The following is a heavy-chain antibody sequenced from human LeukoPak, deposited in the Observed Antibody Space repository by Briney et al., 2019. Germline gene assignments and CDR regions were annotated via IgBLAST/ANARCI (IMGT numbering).Heavy chain of an antibody. CDR2: ISAYNGNT. V-gene: IGHV1-18*01. D-gene: IGHD7-27*01. Sequence: ASVKVSCKASGYTFTSYGISWVRQAPGQGLEWMGWISAYNGNTNYAQKLQGRVTMTRDTSISTAYMELSRLRSDDTAVYYCARSTGDLYYYYYYMDVWGKGTTVTVSS. CDR1: GYTFTSYG. J-gene: IGHJ6*03. CDR3: ARSTGDLYYYYYYMDV.